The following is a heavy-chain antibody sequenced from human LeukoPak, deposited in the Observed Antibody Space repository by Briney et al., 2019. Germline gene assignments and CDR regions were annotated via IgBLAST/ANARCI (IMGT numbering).Heavy chain of an antibody. D-gene: IGHD2-2*02. V-gene: IGHV1-69*13. CDR3: ARLTGDEYGSSTSCYSPYYFDY. CDR2: LIPILGTT. CDR1: GDTFSSYA. J-gene: IGHJ4*02. Sequence: VKVSCEACGDTFSSYAISCVPQAPGQGREWGGGLIPILGTTNYTQKLQSRDTITADESPSTGYIELGSLRSEDTAVYFCARLTGDEYGSSTSCYSPYYFDYWGQRTLGTVSS.